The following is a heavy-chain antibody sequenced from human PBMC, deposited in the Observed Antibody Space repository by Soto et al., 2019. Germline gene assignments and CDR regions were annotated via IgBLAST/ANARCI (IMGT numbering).Heavy chain of an antibody. CDR3: ARHPYHMSGSWFDP. CDR1: GYSFTTYW. J-gene: IGHJ5*02. CDR2: IYPGDSDT. Sequence: GESLKISCKGSGYSFTTYWIGWVRHMPGKGLEWMGVIYPGDSDTRYSPSFQGQVTISADKSISTAYLQWSSLKASDTAIYYCARHPYHMSGSWFDPWGQGTLVTVSS. D-gene: IGHD3-3*01. V-gene: IGHV5-51*01.